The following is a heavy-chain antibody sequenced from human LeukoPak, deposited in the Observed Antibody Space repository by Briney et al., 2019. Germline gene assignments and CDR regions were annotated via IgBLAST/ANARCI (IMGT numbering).Heavy chain of an antibody. Sequence: QPGGSLRLSCAASGFTFSSYAMSWVRQAPGKGLECFSAISDSGDGTYYADSVKGRFTISRDNSKNTLYPQMNSLRAEDTALYYCAKDVLIYGSTWGQGTLVTVSS. V-gene: IGHV3-23*01. CDR3: AKDVLIYGST. CDR1: GFTFSSYA. CDR2: ISDSGDGT. D-gene: IGHD3-10*01. J-gene: IGHJ4*02.